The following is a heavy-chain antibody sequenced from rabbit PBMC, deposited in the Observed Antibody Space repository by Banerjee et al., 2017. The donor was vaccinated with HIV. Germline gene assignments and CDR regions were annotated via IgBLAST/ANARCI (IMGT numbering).Heavy chain of an antibody. D-gene: IGHD4-1*01. CDR2: IDGGRSDST. CDR1: GFTISSSCW. V-gene: IGHV1S40*01. J-gene: IGHJ4*01. Sequence: QSLEESGGDLVKPGASLTLTCTASGFTISSSCWMCWVRQAPGKGLEWIACIDGGRSDSTYYANWAKGRLTISKTSSTTVTLQMTSLTAADTATYFCARDLAGVIGWNFGLWGPGTLVTVS. CDR3: ARDLAGVIGWNFGL.